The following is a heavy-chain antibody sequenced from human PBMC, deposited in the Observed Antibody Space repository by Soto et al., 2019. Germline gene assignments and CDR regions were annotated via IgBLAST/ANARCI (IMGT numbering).Heavy chain of an antibody. J-gene: IGHJ4*02. CDR1: GFTFSSYA. CDR2: ISYDGSNK. CDR3: ARNWNYFDY. V-gene: IGHV3-30-3*01. Sequence: GGSLRLSCAASGFTFSSYAMHWVRQAPGRGLEWVAVISYDGSNKYYADSVKGRFTISRDNSKNTLYLQMNSLRGEDTAVYYCARNWNYFDYWGQGTLVTVSS. D-gene: IGHD1-1*01.